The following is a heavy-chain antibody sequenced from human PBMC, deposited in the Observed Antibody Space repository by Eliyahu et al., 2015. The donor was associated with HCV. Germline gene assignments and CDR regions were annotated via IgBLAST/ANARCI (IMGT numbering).Heavy chain of an antibody. J-gene: IGHJ6*02. Sequence: QVLLQESGPGLVKPSETLTLTCTVSGGSISGYFWSWIRQPPGKGLEWIAYIYDSGNTKYNPSFESRVTISADTSKNQLSLRLTSVTAADTAVYYCARDRATGLDSKPRMDVWGQGTTVTVSS. V-gene: IGHV4-59*01. CDR3: ARDRATGLDSKPRMDV. CDR2: IYDSGNT. CDR1: GGSISGYF. D-gene: IGHD1-1*01.